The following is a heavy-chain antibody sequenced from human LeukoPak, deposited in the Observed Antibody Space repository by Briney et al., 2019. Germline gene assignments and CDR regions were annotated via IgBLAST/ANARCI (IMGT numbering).Heavy chain of an antibody. J-gene: IGHJ3*02. CDR2: IIPILGIA. Sequence: ASVKVSCKASGGTFSSYTISWVRQAPGQGLEWMGRIIPILGIANYAQKFQGRVTITADKSTSTAYMELSSLRSEDTAVYYCASRAQKRDADDAFDIWGQGTMVTVS. CDR1: GGTFSSYT. V-gene: IGHV1-69*02. CDR3: ASRAQKRDADDAFDI.